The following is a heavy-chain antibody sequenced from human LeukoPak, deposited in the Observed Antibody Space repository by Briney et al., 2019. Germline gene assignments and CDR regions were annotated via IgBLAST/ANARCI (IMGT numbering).Heavy chain of an antibody. CDR2: IIWNSNYI. J-gene: IGHJ4*02. D-gene: IGHD4-23*01. Sequence: GGSLRLSCAASGFTFDDFAMHWVRQVPGKGLEWVSSIIWNSNYIGYADSVKGRFTISRDNAKNSLYLQMNGLRAEDTAVYYCAKDLYGGNSHFDYWGQGTLVTVSS. CDR1: GFTFDDFA. V-gene: IGHV3-9*01. CDR3: AKDLYGGNSHFDY.